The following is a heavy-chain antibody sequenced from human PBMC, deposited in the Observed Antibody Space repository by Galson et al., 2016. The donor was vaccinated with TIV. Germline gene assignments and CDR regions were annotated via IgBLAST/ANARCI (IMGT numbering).Heavy chain of an antibody. CDR1: GGPFSNFA. D-gene: IGHD3-10*01. Sequence: SVKVSCKASGGPFSNFAINWVRQAPGQGLQWMGGIIPIFRTPKYAQKFQGRVTITADESTDTAYVELNSLTSEDTAVYYCARATNYYDNWFDPWGQGTLVTVSS. CDR3: ARATNYYDNWFDP. CDR2: IIPIFRTP. J-gene: IGHJ5*02. V-gene: IGHV1-69*13.